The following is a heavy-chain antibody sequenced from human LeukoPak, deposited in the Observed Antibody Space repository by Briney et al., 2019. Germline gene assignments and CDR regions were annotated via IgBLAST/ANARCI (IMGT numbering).Heavy chain of an antibody. D-gene: IGHD3-3*01. V-gene: IGHV4-39*01. Sequence: PSETLSLTCTVSDGSISSSNYYWGWIRQPPGKGLEWIGSIYYSGSTYYNPSLKSRVTISVDTSKNQFSLKLNSVTAADTAVYYCASLISERITIFGVVTMQYYFDYWGQGTLVTVSS. CDR2: IYYSGST. CDR3: ASLISERITIFGVVTMQYYFDY. J-gene: IGHJ4*02. CDR1: DGSISSSNYY.